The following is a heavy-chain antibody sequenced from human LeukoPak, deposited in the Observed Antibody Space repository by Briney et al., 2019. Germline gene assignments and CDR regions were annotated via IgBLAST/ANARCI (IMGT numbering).Heavy chain of an antibody. CDR2: IYSGGST. CDR3: ARLVVPPTYYYDSSVPGGAFDI. D-gene: IGHD3-22*01. CDR1: GFTVSSNY. V-gene: IGHV3-53*01. J-gene: IGHJ3*02. Sequence: GGSLRLSCAASGFTVSSNYMSWVRQAPGKGLEWVSVIYSGGSTYYADSVKGRFTISRDNSKNTLYLQMNSLRAEDTAVYYCARLVVPPTYYYDSSVPGGAFDIWGQGTMVTVSS.